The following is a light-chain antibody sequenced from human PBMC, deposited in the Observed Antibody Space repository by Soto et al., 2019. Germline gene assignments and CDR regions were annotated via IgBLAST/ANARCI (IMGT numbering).Light chain of an antibody. CDR1: QSISIL. Sequence: DIQMTQSPSILSASVGDRVTITCRASQSISILLAWYQQKPGKAPKLLIYDASSLESGVPSRFSGIGSGTEFTLTITSLQPDDFATYYCQQYDSYAWTFGQGTKVDIK. CDR3: QQYDSYAWT. J-gene: IGKJ1*01. V-gene: IGKV1-5*01. CDR2: DAS.